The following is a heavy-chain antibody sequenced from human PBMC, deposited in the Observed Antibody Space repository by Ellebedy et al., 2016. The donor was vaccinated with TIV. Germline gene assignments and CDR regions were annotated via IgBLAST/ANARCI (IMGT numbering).Heavy chain of an antibody. CDR3: ARARIAVAGSDY. Sequence: MPSETLSLTCAVYGGSFSGYYWSWIRQPPGKGLEWIGEINHSGSTNYNPSLKSRVTISVDTSKNQFSLKLSSVTAADTAVYYCARARIAVAGSDYWGQGTLVTVSS. V-gene: IGHV4-34*01. D-gene: IGHD6-19*01. CDR2: INHSGST. J-gene: IGHJ4*02. CDR1: GGSFSGYY.